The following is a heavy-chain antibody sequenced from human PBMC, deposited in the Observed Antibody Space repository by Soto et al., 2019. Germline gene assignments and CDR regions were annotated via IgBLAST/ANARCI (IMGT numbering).Heavy chain of an antibody. CDR1: GYSLTSGYY. CDR2: IYHSGGT. V-gene: IGHV4-38-2*01. CDR3: ARARIVVAGTIVDY. J-gene: IGHJ4*02. Sequence: SETLSLTCAVSGYSLTSGYYCGWTRQPPGKGLEWIGSIYHSGGTYYNPSLKSRVTISVDTSKNHFSLKLTSVTAADTAVYYCARARIVVAGTIVDYWGQGTLVTVSS. D-gene: IGHD6-19*01.